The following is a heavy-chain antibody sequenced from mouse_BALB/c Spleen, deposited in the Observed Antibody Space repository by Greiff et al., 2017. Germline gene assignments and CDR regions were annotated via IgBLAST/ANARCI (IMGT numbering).Heavy chain of an antibody. J-gene: IGHJ2*01. CDR2: IDPANGNT. CDR1: GFNIKDTY. CDR3: APGYYGRSYYLDY. D-gene: IGHD1-1*01. V-gene: IGHV14-3*02. Sequence: EVMLVESGAELVKPGASVKLSCTASGFNIKDTYMHWVKQRPEQGLEWIGRIDPANGNTKYDPKFQGKATITADTSSNTAYLQLSSLTSEDTAVYYCAPGYYGRSYYLDYWGQGTTLTVSS.